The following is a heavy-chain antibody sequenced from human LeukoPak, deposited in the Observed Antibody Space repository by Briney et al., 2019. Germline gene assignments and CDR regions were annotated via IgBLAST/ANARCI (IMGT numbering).Heavy chain of an antibody. CDR1: GYTFTSYD. J-gene: IGHJ5*02. CDR2: IIPIFGTA. D-gene: IGHD3-22*01. Sequence: SVKVSCKASGYTFTSYDINWVRQATGQGLEWMGGIIPIFGTANYAQKFQGRVTITADESTSTAYMELSSLRSEDTAVYYCARGYYDSSGYYHWGQGTLVTVSS. V-gene: IGHV1-69*13. CDR3: ARGYYDSSGYYH.